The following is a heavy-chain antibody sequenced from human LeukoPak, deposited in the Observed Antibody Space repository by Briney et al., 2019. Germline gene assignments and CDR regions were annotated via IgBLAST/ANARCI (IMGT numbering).Heavy chain of an antibody. Sequence: GGSLRLSCAASGFTFDDYAMHWVRQAPGKGLEWVSGISWSSGSIGYADSVKGRFTISRDNAKNSLYLQMNSLRAEDTALYFCSKDIDSYSSTFDYWGQGTLVTVSS. CDR2: ISWSSGSI. D-gene: IGHD6-19*01. CDR1: GFTFDDYA. CDR3: SKDIDSYSSTFDY. J-gene: IGHJ4*02. V-gene: IGHV3-9*01.